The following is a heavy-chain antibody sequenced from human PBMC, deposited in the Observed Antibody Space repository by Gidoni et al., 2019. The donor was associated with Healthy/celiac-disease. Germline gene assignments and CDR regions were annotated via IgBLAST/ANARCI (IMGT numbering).Heavy chain of an antibody. D-gene: IGHD6-19*01. CDR1: GFTFDAYA. Sequence: EVQLVESGGGLVQPGGSLRLSCAASGFTFDAYAMHWVRQAPGKGLEWGSGISLNSGGIGYSDSVKGRFTISRDKAKNYLYLQMNSLRAEDTALYYCAKDSSSGLYCDAFDIWGQGTMVTVSS. CDR2: ISLNSGGI. CDR3: AKDSSSGLYCDAFDI. V-gene: IGHV3-9*01. J-gene: IGHJ3*02.